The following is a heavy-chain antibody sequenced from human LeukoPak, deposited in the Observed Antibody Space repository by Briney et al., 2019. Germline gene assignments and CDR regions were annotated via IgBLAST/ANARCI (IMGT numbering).Heavy chain of an antibody. V-gene: IGHV1-24*01. D-gene: IGHD1-1*01. J-gene: IGHJ4*02. CDR1: GYTLTELS. Sequence: ASVTVSCAVSGYTLTELSMHWVRQAPGKGLEWMGGFGPEDGETIYAQKFQGRVTMTGDTSTDTAYMELSSLRSEDTAVYYCATVGTWNGGWGQGTLVTVSS. CDR3: ATVGTWNGG. CDR2: FGPEDGET.